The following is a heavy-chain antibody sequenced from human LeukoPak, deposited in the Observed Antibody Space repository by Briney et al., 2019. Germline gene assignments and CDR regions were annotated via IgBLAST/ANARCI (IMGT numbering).Heavy chain of an antibody. CDR2: ISDSGGTT. J-gene: IGHJ6*04. D-gene: IGHD3-10*02. Sequence: GGSLRLSCAASGFTFSNYGMSWVRQAPGKGLEWVSIISDSGGTTYYADSVKGRFTISRDNAKNSLYLQMNSLRAEDTAVYYCAELGITMIGGVWGKGTTVTISS. CDR1: GFTFSNYG. CDR3: AELGITMIGGV. V-gene: IGHV3-23*01.